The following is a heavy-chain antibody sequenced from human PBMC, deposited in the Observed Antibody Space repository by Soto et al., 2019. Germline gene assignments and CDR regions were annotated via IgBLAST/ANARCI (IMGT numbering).Heavy chain of an antibody. V-gene: IGHV1-18*01. Sequence: QVQLVQSGAEVKKPGASVKVSCKASGYTFTTYGISWVRQAPGQGLEWMGWISAYSGSTKFAQKLQGRDTMTTDTSTTTAYMELRSLTSDDPGVYYCARDLTKSSSWPYSFDDWGQGTLVTASS. CDR3: ARDLTKSSSWPYSFDD. CDR1: GYTFTTYG. CDR2: ISAYSGST. D-gene: IGHD6-13*01. J-gene: IGHJ4*02.